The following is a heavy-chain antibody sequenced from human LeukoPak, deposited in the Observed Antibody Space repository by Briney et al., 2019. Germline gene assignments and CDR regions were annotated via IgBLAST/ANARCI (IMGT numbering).Heavy chain of an antibody. V-gene: IGHV3-7*01. D-gene: IGHD4-11*01. CDR2: IKQDGSEK. CDR3: ASPAYSDYALFDY. J-gene: IGHJ4*02. Sequence: GGSLRLSCAASGFNSYWMSWVRQAPGKGLEWVANIKQDGSEKYYVDSVKGRFTISRDNVKNSLYLQMNSLRAEDTAVYYCASPAYSDYALFDYWGQGTLVTVSS. CDR1: GFNSYW.